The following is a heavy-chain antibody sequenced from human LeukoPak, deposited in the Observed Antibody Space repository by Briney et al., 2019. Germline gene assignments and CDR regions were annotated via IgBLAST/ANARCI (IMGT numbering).Heavy chain of an antibody. J-gene: IGHJ4*02. CDR2: ISYDGSKK. D-gene: IGHD6-13*01. Sequence: GRSLRLSCAASGFTFSSYGMHWVRQAPGKGLEWVAVISYDGSKKYYADSVKGRFTISRDNSKHTLYLQMNSVRAEDTAVYYCAKDSDVEQQLVLIFDYWGQGTLVTVSS. CDR3: AKDSDVEQQLVLIFDY. V-gene: IGHV3-30*18. CDR1: GFTFSSYG.